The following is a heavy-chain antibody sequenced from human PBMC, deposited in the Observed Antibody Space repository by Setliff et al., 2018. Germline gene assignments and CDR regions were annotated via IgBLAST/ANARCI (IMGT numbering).Heavy chain of an antibody. CDR2: ISSSGNTI. CDR3: AKDRDNFWSGQYYFHY. D-gene: IGHD3-3*01. CDR1: GFIFSDYY. Sequence: PGGSLRLSCAVSGFIFSDYYMSWIRQAPGKGLEWVSYISSSGNTIYYADSVKGRFTISRDNAKNSLYLQMNSLRAEDTAVYYCAKDRDNFWSGQYYFHYWGQGTLVTVSS. V-gene: IGHV3-11*01. J-gene: IGHJ4*02.